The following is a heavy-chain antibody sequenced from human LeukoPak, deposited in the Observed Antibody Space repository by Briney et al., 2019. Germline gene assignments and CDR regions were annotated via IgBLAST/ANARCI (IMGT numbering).Heavy chain of an antibody. J-gene: IGHJ3*02. D-gene: IGHD4-17*01. CDR1: GGSIRSYY. Sequence: SETLSLTCTVSGGSIRSYYWSWIRQPPGKGLEWIGYIYFSGSTSYNPSLKSRVTISVDRSKNQFSLKLSSVAAADTAVYYCARGPDYGDWFRAFDIWGQGTMVTVSS. V-gene: IGHV4-59*01. CDR3: ARGPDYGDWFRAFDI. CDR2: IYFSGST.